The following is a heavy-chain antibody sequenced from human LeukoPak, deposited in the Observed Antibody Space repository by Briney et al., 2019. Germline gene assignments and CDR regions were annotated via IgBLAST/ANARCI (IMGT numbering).Heavy chain of an antibody. V-gene: IGHV1-46*01. CDR3: ARAELRSPPSTSYLFDY. CDR1: GYTFTSYY. J-gene: IGHJ4*02. CDR2: INPSGGST. D-gene: IGHD1-7*01. Sequence: ASVKVSCKASGYTFTSYYMHWVRQAPGQGLEWMGIINPSGGSTSYAQKFQGRVTMTRDTSTSTVYMELSSLRSEDTAVYYCARAELRSPPSTSYLFDYWGQGTLVTVSS.